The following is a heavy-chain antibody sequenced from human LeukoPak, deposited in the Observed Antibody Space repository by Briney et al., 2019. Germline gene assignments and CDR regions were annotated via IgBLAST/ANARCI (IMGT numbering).Heavy chain of an antibody. D-gene: IGHD5-18*01. Sequence: GGSLRLSCAASGFTFSNYWMSWVRQAPGKGLEWVANIKQDGSEKYYVDSVKGRVTISRDNAKNSLYLQMNSLTAEDTAVYYCARDSRGYTYGHDYWGQGTLVTVSS. CDR3: ARDSRGYTYGHDY. V-gene: IGHV3-7*03. CDR1: GFTFSNYW. J-gene: IGHJ4*02. CDR2: IKQDGSEK.